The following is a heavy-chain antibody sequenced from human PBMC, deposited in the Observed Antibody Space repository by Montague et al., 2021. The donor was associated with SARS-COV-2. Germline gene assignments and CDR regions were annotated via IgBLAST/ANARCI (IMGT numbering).Heavy chain of an antibody. CDR3: ASTGSASY. Sequence: SLRLSCAASGFAFSSYWMTWVRQAPGKGLEWVANIKQDGSGEYYMDSVKGRFTISRDNGKNSVFLQMNSLRAEDTAVYYCASTGSASYWGQGTLATVSS. CDR2: IKQDGSGE. D-gene: IGHD3-10*01. V-gene: IGHV3-7*03. J-gene: IGHJ4*02. CDR1: GFAFSSYW.